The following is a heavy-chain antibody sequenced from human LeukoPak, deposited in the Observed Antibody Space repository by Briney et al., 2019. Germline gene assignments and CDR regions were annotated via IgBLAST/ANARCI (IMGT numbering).Heavy chain of an antibody. CDR2: IYYSGST. J-gene: IGHJ4*02. CDR3: ARGAGWYNY. V-gene: IGHV4-59*01. CDR1: GGSISSYY. D-gene: IGHD6-19*01. Sequence: SETLSLTCTVSGGSISSYYWSWLRQPPGKGLEWIGYIYYSGSTNYNPSLKSRVTISVDTSKNQFSLKLSSVAAADTAIYYGARGAGWYNYWGQGTLVTVSS.